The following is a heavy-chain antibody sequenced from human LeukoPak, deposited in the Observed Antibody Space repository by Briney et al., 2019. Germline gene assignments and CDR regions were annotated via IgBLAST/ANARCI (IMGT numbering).Heavy chain of an antibody. CDR1: GFTFSSYA. V-gene: IGHV3-23*01. CDR3: AKVWDTYYYDSSGSFDY. Sequence: GGSLRLSCSASGFTFSSYAMHWVRQAPGKGLEWVSAISSSGGSTYYADSVKGRFTISRDNSKNTLYLQMNSLRAEDTAVYYCAKVWDTYYYDSSGSFDYWGQGTLVTVSS. J-gene: IGHJ4*02. CDR2: ISSSGGST. D-gene: IGHD3-22*01.